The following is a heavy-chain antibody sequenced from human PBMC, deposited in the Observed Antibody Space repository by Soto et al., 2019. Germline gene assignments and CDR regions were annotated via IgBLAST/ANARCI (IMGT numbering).Heavy chain of an antibody. CDR2: INPNSGGT. V-gene: IGHV1-2*04. Sequence: ASVKVSCKASGYTFTGYYMHWVRQAPGQGLEWMGWINPNSGGTNYAQKFQGWVTMTRDTSISTAYMELSRLRSDDTAVYYCAREIGVRGVSYHYYGMDVWGQGTTVTVSS. CDR1: GYTFTGYY. CDR3: AREIGVRGVSYHYYGMDV. D-gene: IGHD3-10*01. J-gene: IGHJ6*02.